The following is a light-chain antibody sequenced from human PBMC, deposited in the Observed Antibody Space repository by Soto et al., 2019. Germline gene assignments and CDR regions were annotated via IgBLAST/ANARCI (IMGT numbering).Light chain of an antibody. V-gene: IGLV2-14*01. J-gene: IGLJ2*01. CDR3: SSYTSSSTYVV. CDR1: SSDVGGYNY. Sequence: QSALTQPASVSWSTGQSITISCTGTSSDVGGYNYVSWYQQHPGKAPKLMIYEVSNRHSGVSNRFSGSKSGNTASLTIVGLQAEDEADYYCSSYTSSSTYVVFGGGTTLTVL. CDR2: EVS.